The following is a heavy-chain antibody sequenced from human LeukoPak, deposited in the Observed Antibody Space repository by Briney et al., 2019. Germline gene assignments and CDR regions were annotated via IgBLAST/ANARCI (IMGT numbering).Heavy chain of an antibody. CDR1: GGSISSGSYY. D-gene: IGHD3-10*01. Sequence: SQTLSLTCTVSGGSISSGSYYWSWIRQPAGKGLEWIGRIYTSGSTNYNPSLKSRVTISVDTSKNQFSLKLSSVTAADTAVYYCARDRVVRGTYYYYMDVWGKGTTVTISS. V-gene: IGHV4-61*02. J-gene: IGHJ6*03. CDR3: ARDRVVRGTYYYYMDV. CDR2: IYTSGST.